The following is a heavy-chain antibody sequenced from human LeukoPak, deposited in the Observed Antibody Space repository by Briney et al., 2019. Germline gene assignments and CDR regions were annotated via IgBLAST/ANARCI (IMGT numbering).Heavy chain of an antibody. Sequence: GGSLRLSCAASGFTFSSYAIHWVRQAPGKGLEWVAFVSFDGSDKYYADSVKGRFTISRDISKNTLYLQMNSLRVEDTALYYCARGAAVAISLRGQGTLVTVSS. D-gene: IGHD6-19*01. CDR1: GFTFSSYA. J-gene: IGHJ4*02. CDR2: VSFDGSDK. V-gene: IGHV3-30*04. CDR3: ARGAAVAISL.